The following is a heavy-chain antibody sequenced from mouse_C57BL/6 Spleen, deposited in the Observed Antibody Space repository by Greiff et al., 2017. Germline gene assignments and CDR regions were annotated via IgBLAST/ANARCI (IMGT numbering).Heavy chain of an antibody. CDR2: ISDGGSYT. V-gene: IGHV5-4*01. D-gene: IGHD1-1*01. CDR3: ARDPHYYGSSYYAMDY. CDR1: GFTFSSYA. J-gene: IGHJ4*01. Sequence: DVKLVESGGGLVKPGGSLKLSCAASGFTFSSYAMSWVRQTPEKRLEWVATISDGGSYTYYPDNVKGRFTISRDNAKNNLYLQMSHLKSEDTAMYYCARDPHYYGSSYYAMDYWGQGTSVTVSS.